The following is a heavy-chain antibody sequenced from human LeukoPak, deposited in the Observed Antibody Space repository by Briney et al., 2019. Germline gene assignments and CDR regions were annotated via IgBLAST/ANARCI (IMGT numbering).Heavy chain of an antibody. CDR1: GDSINSLD. J-gene: IGHJ4*02. Sequence: ETLSLTCTVSGDSINSLDLWSWVRQAPGKGLEWVSAISGSGGSTYYADSVKGRFTISRDNSKNTLYLQMNSLRAEDTAVYYCAKPYGDYPRYYFDYWGQGTLVTVSS. CDR3: AKPYGDYPRYYFDY. D-gene: IGHD4-17*01. CDR2: ISGSGGST. V-gene: IGHV3-23*01.